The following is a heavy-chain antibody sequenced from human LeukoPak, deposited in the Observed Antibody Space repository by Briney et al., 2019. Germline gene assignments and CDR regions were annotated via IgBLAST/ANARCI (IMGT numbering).Heavy chain of an antibody. D-gene: IGHD6-13*01. J-gene: IGHJ4*02. CDR3: ARVPIAVAAGTPTDY. CDR2: IYSGGST. Sequence: GGSLRLSCAASGFTVSSNYMSWVRQAPGKGLEWVSVIYSGGSTYYADSVKGRFTISRDNSKNTLYLQMNSLRAEDTAVYYCARVPIAVAAGTPTDYWGQGTLVTVSS. V-gene: IGHV3-66*01. CDR1: GFTVSSNY.